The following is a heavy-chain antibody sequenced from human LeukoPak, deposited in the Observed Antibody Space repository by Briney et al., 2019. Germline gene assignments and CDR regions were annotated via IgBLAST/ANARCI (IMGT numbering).Heavy chain of an antibody. CDR2: IYSTGNP. CDR3: ARRPASSWYNS. J-gene: IGHJ5*02. CDR1: GGSISSYY. Sequence: PSETLSLTCTVSGGSISSYYWSWIRQPPGKGLEWIGYIYSTGNPRYNPSLKDRVTISVHTSKNQFSLRLTSVTAADTAVYYCARRPASSWYNSWGQGTLVTVSS. V-gene: IGHV4-4*09. D-gene: IGHD6-13*01.